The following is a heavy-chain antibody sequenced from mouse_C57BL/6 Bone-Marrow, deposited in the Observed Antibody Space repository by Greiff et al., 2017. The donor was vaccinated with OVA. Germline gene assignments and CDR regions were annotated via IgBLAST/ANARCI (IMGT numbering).Heavy chain of an antibody. Sequence: EVMLVESGGGLVQPGGSLKLSCAASGFTFSDYYMYWVRQTPEKRLEWVAYISNGGGSTYYPGTVKGRFTISRDNAKNTLYLQMSRLKSEDTAMYYCARHIYYGNFPWFAYWGQGTLVTVSA. J-gene: IGHJ3*01. CDR3: ARHIYYGNFPWFAY. D-gene: IGHD2-1*01. CDR2: ISNGGGST. CDR1: GFTFSDYY. V-gene: IGHV5-12*01.